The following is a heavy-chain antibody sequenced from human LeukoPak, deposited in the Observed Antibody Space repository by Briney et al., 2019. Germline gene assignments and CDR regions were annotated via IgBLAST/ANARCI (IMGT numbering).Heavy chain of an antibody. CDR2: IYYSGST. D-gene: IGHD2/OR15-2a*01. J-gene: IGHJ5*02. V-gene: IGHV4-59*01. CDR3: ARVSTTGFDA. CDR1: GGSISSYY. Sequence: PSETLSLTCTVSGGSISSYYWSWIRQPPGKGLEWIGYIYYSGSTNYNPSLKSRVTISVDTSKNQFSLKLNSVTAADKAVYYCARVSTTGFDAWGQGSLVTVSS.